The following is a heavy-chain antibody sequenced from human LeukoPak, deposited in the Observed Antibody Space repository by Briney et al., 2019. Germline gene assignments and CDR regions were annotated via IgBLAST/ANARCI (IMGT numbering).Heavy chain of an antibody. CDR3: AGWYSVDAFDI. CDR2: IYYSGST. Sequence: SETLSLTCTVSGGSISSYYWSWIRQPPGKGLEWIGYIYYSGSTNYNPSLKSRVTISVDTSKNQFSLKLSSVTAADTAVYYCAGWYSVDAFDIWGQGTMVTVSS. D-gene: IGHD6-13*01. CDR1: GGSISSYY. V-gene: IGHV4-59*01. J-gene: IGHJ3*02.